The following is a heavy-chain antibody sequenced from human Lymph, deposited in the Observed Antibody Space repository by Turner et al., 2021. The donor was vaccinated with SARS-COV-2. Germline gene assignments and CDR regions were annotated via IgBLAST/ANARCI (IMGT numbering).Heavy chain of an antibody. CDR1: GFPFSSYA. V-gene: IGHV3-23*01. CDR3: AKGVRGAMIVVVIPYLDY. D-gene: IGHD3-22*01. Sequence: EVQLLESGGGLVQPGGSLRLSCAAPGFPFSSYAMSWVRQAPGKGVGWGSAISGSGGDTYYEDAVKGRFTISRDNSKNTLYLQMNSLRAEETAVYYWAKGVRGAMIVVVIPYLDYWGQGTLVTVSS. CDR2: ISGSGGDT. J-gene: IGHJ4*02.